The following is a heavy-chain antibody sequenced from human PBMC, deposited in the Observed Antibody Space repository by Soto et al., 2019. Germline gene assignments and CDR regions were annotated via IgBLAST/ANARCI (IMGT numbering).Heavy chain of an antibody. CDR2: INPNSGGT. D-gene: IGHD1-26*01. CDR3: ARGGALDNYYYGMDV. Sequence: ASVKVSCKASGYTFTGYYMHWVRQAPGQGLEWMGWINPNSGGTNYAQKFQGWVTMTRDTSISTAYMELSRLRSDDTAVYYCARGGALDNYYYGMDVWGQGTTVTVSS. V-gene: IGHV1-2*04. CDR1: GYTFTGYY. J-gene: IGHJ6*02.